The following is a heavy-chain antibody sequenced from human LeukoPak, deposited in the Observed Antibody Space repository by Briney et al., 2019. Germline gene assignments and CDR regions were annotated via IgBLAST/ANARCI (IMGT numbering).Heavy chain of an antibody. CDR2: ISYDGSNK. CDR1: GFTFSSYG. D-gene: IGHD2-15*01. Sequence: GGSLRLSCAASGFTFSSYGMHWVRQAPGKGLEWVAVISYDGSNKYYADSVKGRFTISRDNSKNTLYLQMNSLRAEDTAVYYCAREGGYCSGGSCYDYFDYWGQGTLVTVSS. V-gene: IGHV3-30*19. CDR3: AREGGYCSGGSCYDYFDY. J-gene: IGHJ4*02.